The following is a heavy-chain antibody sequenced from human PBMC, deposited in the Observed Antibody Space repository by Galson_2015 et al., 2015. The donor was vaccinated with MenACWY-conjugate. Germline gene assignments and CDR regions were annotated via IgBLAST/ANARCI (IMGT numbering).Heavy chain of an antibody. CDR1: GFTFSNYY. CDR3: ARGDYYAYSFDS. V-gene: IGHV3-74*01. D-gene: IGHD3-10*01. CDR2: LNGDGQST. J-gene: IGHJ4*02. Sequence: SLRLSCAASGFTFSNYYMHWVRQAPGEGLVWVSRLNGDGQSTNHADSVKGRFSISRDNVKNTLYLQMNSLTAEDTAVYYCARGDYYAYSFDSWGQGTLVTVSS.